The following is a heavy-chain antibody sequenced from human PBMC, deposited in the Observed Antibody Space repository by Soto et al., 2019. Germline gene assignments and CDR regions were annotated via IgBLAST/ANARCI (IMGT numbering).Heavy chain of an antibody. CDR1: GGSISSSSYY. CDR2: MYYSVST. V-gene: IGHV4-39*01. Sequence: QLQLQESGPGLVKPSETLSLTCTVSGGSISSSSYYWGWIRQPPGKRLEWIGGMYYSVSTYFNPSIRSRVTISVDTSKNQFSLKLSSVTAADTAVYYCARWYGSEVFDYWGQGTLVTVSS. CDR3: ARWYGSEVFDY. J-gene: IGHJ4*02. D-gene: IGHD3-10*01.